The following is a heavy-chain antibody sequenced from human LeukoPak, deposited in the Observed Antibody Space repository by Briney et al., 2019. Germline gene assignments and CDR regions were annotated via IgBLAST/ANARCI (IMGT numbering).Heavy chain of an antibody. J-gene: IGHJ4*02. CDR2: ISSSGGST. CDR3: AKDLGYCSSTSCYAGLDY. D-gene: IGHD2-2*03. V-gene: IGHV3-23*01. CDR1: GFTFSSYA. Sequence: GGSLRLSCAASGFTFSSYAMSWVRQAPGKGQELVSAISSSGGSTYYADSVKGRFTIFRDNSKEKLYLQMNSLRAEDRAVYYCAKDLGYCSSTSCYAGLDYWGQGTLVTVSS.